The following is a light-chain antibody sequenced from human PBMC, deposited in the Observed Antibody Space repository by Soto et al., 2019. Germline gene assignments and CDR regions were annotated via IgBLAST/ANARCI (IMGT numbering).Light chain of an antibody. J-gene: IGKJ2*01. CDR1: QSVGSS. CDR2: GEI. Sequence: IVMTHSPATLSVSPLYRVTLSSRSSQSVGSSLARYQQEPGQAPRLLIHGEIPRATCFPGTFRGSGSGAEFTLTICSLQVEDFRIYYCPEFPDLAFTFCQGTKVDIK. CDR3: PEFPDLAFT. V-gene: IGKV3-15*01.